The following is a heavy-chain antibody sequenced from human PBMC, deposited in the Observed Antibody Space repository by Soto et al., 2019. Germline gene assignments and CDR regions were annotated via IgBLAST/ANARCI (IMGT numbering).Heavy chain of an antibody. D-gene: IGHD6-13*01. Sequence: QVQLVQSGAEVKKPGASVKVSCKASGYTFTSYDINWVRQATGQGLEWMGWMNPNSGNTGYAQKFQGRVTMTRNTSISTAYMELSSLRSEDTAVYYCARGDSSSWYSTSGVGQYYYYYYMDVWGKGTTVTVSS. CDR1: GYTFTSYD. J-gene: IGHJ6*03. CDR3: ARGDSSSWYSTSGVGQYYYYYYMDV. V-gene: IGHV1-8*01. CDR2: MNPNSGNT.